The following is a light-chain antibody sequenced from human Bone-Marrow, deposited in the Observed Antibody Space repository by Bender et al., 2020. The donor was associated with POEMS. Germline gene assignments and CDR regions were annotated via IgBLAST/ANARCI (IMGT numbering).Light chain of an antibody. Sequence: QSALTQPPSASRSPGQSVTISCTGSRSDVGGHNYVSWYQHHPGKAPKLLIYEVTERPSGVPDRFSGSKSGNTASLTVSGLQAEDEAEYYCSSLAGSNIFVVFGGGTKLTVL. CDR3: SSLAGSNIFVV. V-gene: IGLV2-8*02. J-gene: IGLJ2*01. CDR1: RSDVGGHNY. CDR2: EVT.